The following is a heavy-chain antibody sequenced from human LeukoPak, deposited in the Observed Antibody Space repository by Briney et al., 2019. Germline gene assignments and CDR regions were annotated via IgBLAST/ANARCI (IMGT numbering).Heavy chain of an antibody. D-gene: IGHD3-3*01. CDR3: ARHSVFGVVIIPYYFDY. CDR1: DGSVSSYY. Sequence: SETLSLTCTVSDGSVSSYYWSWIRQPPGKGLEWIGYIYYSGSTNYNPSLKSRVTISVDTSKNQFSLKLSSVTAADTAVYYCARHSVFGVVIIPYYFDYWGQGTLVTVSS. J-gene: IGHJ4*02. V-gene: IGHV4-59*08. CDR2: IYYSGST.